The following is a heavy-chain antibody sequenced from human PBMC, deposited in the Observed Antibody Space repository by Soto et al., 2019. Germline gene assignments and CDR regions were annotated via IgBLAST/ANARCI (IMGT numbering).Heavy chain of an antibody. CDR2: INAGNGNT. V-gene: IGHV1-3*01. J-gene: IGHJ4*02. CDR1: GYTFTSYA. CDR3: ARVAAAGTRLDY. Sequence: QVQLVQSGAEVKKPGASVKVSCKASGYTFTSYAMHWVRQAPGQRLEWMGWINAGNGNTKYSQKFQGRVTITRDTSASTAYMELSSLRSKDTAVYYCARVAAAGTRLDYWGQGTLVTVSS. D-gene: IGHD6-13*01.